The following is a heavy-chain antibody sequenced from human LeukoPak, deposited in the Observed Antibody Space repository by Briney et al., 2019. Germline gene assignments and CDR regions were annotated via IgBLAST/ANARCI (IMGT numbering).Heavy chain of an antibody. CDR3: ARDLGSIAAAGSGIVDY. V-gene: IGHV1-18*01. CDR2: ISAYNGNT. J-gene: IGHJ4*02. Sequence: ASVKVSCKASGYTFTSYGISWVRQAPGQGLEWMGWISAYNGNTNYAQKLQGRVTMTTDTSTSTAYMELRSLRSDDTAVYYCARDLGSIAAAGSGIVDYWGQGTLVTVSS. CDR1: GYTFTSYG. D-gene: IGHD6-13*01.